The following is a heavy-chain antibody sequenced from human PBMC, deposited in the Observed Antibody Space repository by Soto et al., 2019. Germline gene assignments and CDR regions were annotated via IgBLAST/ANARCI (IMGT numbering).Heavy chain of an antibody. CDR2: IIPIFGIA. CDR1: GGTFSSYA. Sequence: SVKVSCKASGGTFSSYAISWVRQAPGQGLEWMGGIIPIFGIANYAQKFQGRVTITADESTSTAYMELSSLRSEDTAVYYCARNSYYDSSGYYIRFDYWGQGTLVTVSS. V-gene: IGHV1-69*13. J-gene: IGHJ4*02. D-gene: IGHD3-22*01. CDR3: ARNSYYDSSGYYIRFDY.